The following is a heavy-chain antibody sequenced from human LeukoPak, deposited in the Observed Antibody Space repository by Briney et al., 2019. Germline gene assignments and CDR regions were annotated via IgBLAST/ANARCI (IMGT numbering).Heavy chain of an antibody. Sequence: PSETLSLTCTVCGGSISSYYWSWIRQPAGKGLEWIGRIYTSGSTNYNPSLKSRVTMSVDTSKNQFSLKLSSVTAADTAVYYCARGIYCSSTSCYYYYYYMDVWGKGTTVTVSS. V-gene: IGHV4-4*07. D-gene: IGHD2-2*01. CDR1: GGSISSYY. J-gene: IGHJ6*03. CDR2: IYTSGST. CDR3: ARGIYCSSTSCYYYYYYMDV.